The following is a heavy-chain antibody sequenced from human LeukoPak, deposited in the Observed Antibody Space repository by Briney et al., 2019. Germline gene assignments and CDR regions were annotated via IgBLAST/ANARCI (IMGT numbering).Heavy chain of an antibody. CDR3: STGSGHAFDI. D-gene: IGHD3-10*01. J-gene: IGHJ3*02. CDR1: GFTFSSFW. CDR2: INSDGSST. Sequence: GVCLRLSCAASGFTFSSFWMHWVRQVPGKGLVWVPRINSDGSSTSYADSVKGRFTISRDNAKNTLYVQMNSLRAEDTAVYYCSTGSGHAFDIWGRGTMVTVSS. V-gene: IGHV3-74*01.